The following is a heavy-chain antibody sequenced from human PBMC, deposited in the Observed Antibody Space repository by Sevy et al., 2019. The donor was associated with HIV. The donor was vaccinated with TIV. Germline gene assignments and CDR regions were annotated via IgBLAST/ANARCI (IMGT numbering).Heavy chain of an antibody. Sequence: SETLSLTCAVSGGSINSFFWSWIRQSPGKGLEWIGYVYDSGNSEYNPSLRSRVTIAVDTSKKQFSLKVSSVTAADTAVYYCASGGGIYYDSRGFHPQYYFDSWGQGTLVTVSS. J-gene: IGHJ4*02. CDR1: GGSINSFF. V-gene: IGHV4-59*01. CDR3: ASGGGIYYDSRGFHPQYYFDS. D-gene: IGHD3-22*01. CDR2: VYDSGNS.